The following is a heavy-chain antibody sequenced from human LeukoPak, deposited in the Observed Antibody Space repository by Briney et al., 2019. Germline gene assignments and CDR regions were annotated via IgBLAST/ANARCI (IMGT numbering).Heavy chain of an antibody. CDR3: ARPPPYCGGDCYSDAFDI. Sequence: LGESLKISCKGSGYSFTSYWIGWVRQMPGKGLEWMGIIYPGDSDTRYSPSFQGQVTISAGKSISTAYLQWSSLKASDTAMYYCARPPPYCGGDCYSDAFDIWGQGTMVTVSS. D-gene: IGHD2-21*01. V-gene: IGHV5-51*01. CDR2: IYPGDSDT. J-gene: IGHJ3*02. CDR1: GYSFTSYW.